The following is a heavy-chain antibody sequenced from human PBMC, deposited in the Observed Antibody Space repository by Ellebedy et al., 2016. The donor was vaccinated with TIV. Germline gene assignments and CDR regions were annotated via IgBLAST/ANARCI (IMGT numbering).Heavy chain of an antibody. J-gene: IGHJ6*02. CDR1: GYSFTNNW. Sequence: GESLKISCKASGYSFTNNWIGWVRQVPGKGLEWMGIIHPGDSDTRYTPSFQGQVTNSSNKSISIAYLQWSSLKASDTAIYYCTRLVVRGATNGLDVWGQGTTVTVSS. V-gene: IGHV5-51*01. CDR3: TRLVVRGATNGLDV. D-gene: IGHD3-10*01. CDR2: IHPGDSDT.